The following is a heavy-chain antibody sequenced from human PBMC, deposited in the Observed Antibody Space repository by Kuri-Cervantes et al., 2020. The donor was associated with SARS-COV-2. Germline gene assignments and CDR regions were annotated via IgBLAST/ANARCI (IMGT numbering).Heavy chain of an antibody. Sequence: ASVKVSCKASGYTSTGYYMHWVRQAPGQGLEWMGWINPNSGGTNYAQKFQGWVTMTRDTSISTAYMELSRLRSDDTAVYYCAAAPVTKSPYYYYYYGMDVWGQGTTVTVSS. V-gene: IGHV1-2*04. J-gene: IGHJ6*02. CDR3: AAAPVTKSPYYYYYYGMDV. D-gene: IGHD4-17*01. CDR1: GYTSTGYY. CDR2: INPNSGGT.